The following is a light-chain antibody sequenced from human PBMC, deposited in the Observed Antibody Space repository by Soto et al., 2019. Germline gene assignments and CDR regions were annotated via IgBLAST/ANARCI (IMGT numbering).Light chain of an antibody. CDR1: SSDVGSYNL. V-gene: IGLV2-23*01. J-gene: IGLJ2*01. Sequence: QLVLTQPASVSGSPGQSITISCTGTSSDVGSYNLVSWYQQYPGKAPKLMIYADTVRPSGTSNRFSGSKSGHTASLTISELQTEDEADYYCCSYAGRSTWVFGGGTKLTVL. CDR2: ADT. CDR3: CSYAGRSTWV.